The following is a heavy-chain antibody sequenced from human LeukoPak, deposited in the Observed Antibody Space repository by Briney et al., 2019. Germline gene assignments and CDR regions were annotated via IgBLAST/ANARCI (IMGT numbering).Heavy chain of an antibody. CDR1: GFTFSSYS. CDR2: ISSSSSYI. D-gene: IGHD5-18*01. CDR3: ARVPTYTDWYFDL. J-gene: IGHJ2*01. V-gene: IGHV3-21*01. Sequence: PGGSLRLSCAASGFTFSSYSMNWVRQAPGKGLEWVSSISSSSSYIYYADSVKGRFTISRDNAKNSLYLQMNSLRDEDTAVYYCARVPTYTDWYFDLWGRGTLVTVSS.